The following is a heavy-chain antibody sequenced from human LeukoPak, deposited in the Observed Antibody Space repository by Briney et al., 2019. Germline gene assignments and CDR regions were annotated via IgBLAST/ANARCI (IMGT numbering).Heavy chain of an antibody. Sequence: GGSLRLSCAASGFTFRSYGMNWVRQAPGKGLEWVSAISGGGVTTYYADSVEGRFTISRDNSKNTLYLQMNSLRAEDTAVYYCARESLTWLQSRASWFDPWGQGTLVTVSS. CDR2: ISGGGVTT. CDR3: ARESLTWLQSRASWFDP. V-gene: IGHV3-23*01. CDR1: GFTFRSYG. J-gene: IGHJ5*02. D-gene: IGHD5-24*01.